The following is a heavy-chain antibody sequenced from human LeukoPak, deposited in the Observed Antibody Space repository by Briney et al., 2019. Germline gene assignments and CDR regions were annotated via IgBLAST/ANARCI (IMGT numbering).Heavy chain of an antibody. CDR3: ARERSMVRGVSWFDP. Sequence: SETLSLTCTVSGGSISNYYWSWIRQPPGKGLEWIGYIYYSGTSNYNPSLKSRVTISVDTSKNQFSLKLSSVTAADTAVYYCARERSMVRGVSWFDPWGQGTLVTVSS. D-gene: IGHD3-10*01. J-gene: IGHJ5*02. V-gene: IGHV4-59*01. CDR2: IYYSGTS. CDR1: GGSISNYY.